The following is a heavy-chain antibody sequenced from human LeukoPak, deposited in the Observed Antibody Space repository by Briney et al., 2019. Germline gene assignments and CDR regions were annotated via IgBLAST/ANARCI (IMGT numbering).Heavy chain of an antibody. J-gene: IGHJ5*02. CDR2: ISGSGGTT. V-gene: IGHV3-23*01. CDR3: AREVRFCISTTCLKWFDP. CDR1: GFTFINNA. D-gene: IGHD2-2*01. Sequence: GGSLRLSCAASGFTFINNAMSWLRQAPGKGLEWVSGISGSGGTTDYADSVKGRFTISRDNSKNTLYLQMNSLRAEDTAIYYCAREVRFCISTTCLKWFDPWGQGTLVTVFS.